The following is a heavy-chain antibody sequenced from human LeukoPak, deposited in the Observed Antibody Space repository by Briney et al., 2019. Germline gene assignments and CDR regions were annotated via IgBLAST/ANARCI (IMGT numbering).Heavy chain of an antibody. CDR3: AREHYFYYMDG. CDR2: VNQGGTEK. Sequence: GGSLRLSCAASGFTFSDYYMSWIRQAPGKGLEWVANVNQGGTEKYYVDSVKGRFTISRDNAENSLYLQMNSLRAEDTAVYYCAREHYFYYMDGWGKGTTVTASS. V-gene: IGHV3-7*01. CDR1: GFTFSDYY. J-gene: IGHJ6*03.